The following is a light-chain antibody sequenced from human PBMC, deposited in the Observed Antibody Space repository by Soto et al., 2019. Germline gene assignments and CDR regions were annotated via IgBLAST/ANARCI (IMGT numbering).Light chain of an antibody. CDR2: EGS. CDR1: SSDVGSYNL. Sequence: QSALTPPASVSGSPGQSITISCTGTSSDVGSYNLVSWYQQHPGKAPKLMIYEGSKRPSGVSNRFSGSKSANTASLTISGLQAEDEADYYCCSYAGSMTFVFGGGTKLTVL. J-gene: IGLJ2*01. CDR3: CSYAGSMTFV. V-gene: IGLV2-23*03.